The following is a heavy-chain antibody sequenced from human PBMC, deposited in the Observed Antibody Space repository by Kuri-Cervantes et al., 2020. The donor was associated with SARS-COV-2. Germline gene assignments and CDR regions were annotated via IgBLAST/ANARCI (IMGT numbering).Heavy chain of an antibody. J-gene: IGHJ4*02. V-gene: IGHV4-59*01. D-gene: IGHD6-13*01. Sequence: SETLSLTCTVSGDSISSYFWSWVRQPAGKGLEWIGYIYYSGSTNYNPSLKSRVTISVDTSKNQFSLKLSSVTAADTAVYYCARVGEYSSSLDYWGQGTLVTVSS. CDR2: IYYSGST. CDR3: ARVGEYSSSLDY. CDR1: GDSISSYF.